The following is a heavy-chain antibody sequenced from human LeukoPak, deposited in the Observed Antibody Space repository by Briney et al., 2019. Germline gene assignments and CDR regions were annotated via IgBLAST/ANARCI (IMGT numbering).Heavy chain of an antibody. Sequence: GGSLRLSCEASGFNFSNYGMHWVRQARGKGLEWVTFIRYDGSNKYYADSVKGRFTISRDNSKNTLYLQKNSLRAEDTAVYYCAKGGGYYYYYMDVWGKGTTVTVSS. J-gene: IGHJ6*03. V-gene: IGHV3-30*02. CDR3: AKGGGYYYYYMDV. CDR2: IRYDGSNK. D-gene: IGHD4-23*01. CDR1: GFNFSNYG.